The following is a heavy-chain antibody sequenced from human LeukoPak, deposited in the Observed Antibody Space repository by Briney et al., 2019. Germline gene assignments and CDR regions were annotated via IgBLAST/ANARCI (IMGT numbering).Heavy chain of an antibody. CDR3: ARSRSIAAYYYDSSGYAFDI. CDR1: GYTFTSYA. D-gene: IGHD3-22*01. J-gene: IGHJ3*02. V-gene: IGHV7-4-1*02. Sequence: ASVKVSCKASGYTFTSYAMNWVRQAPGQGLEWMGWINTNTGNPTYAQGFTGRFVFSLDTSVGTAYLQISSLKAEDTAVYYCARSRSIAAYYYDSSGYAFDIWGQGTMVTVSS. CDR2: INTNTGNP.